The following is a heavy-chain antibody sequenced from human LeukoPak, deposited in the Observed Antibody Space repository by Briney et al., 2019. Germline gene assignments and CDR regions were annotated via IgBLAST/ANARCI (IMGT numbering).Heavy chain of an antibody. CDR1: GGSISSGGYY. J-gene: IGHJ5*02. CDR3: AKALDYFNWFDP. V-gene: IGHV4-31*03. D-gene: IGHD2/OR15-2a*01. Sequence: SETLSLTCTVSGGSISSGGYYWSWIRQYPGKGLEWIAYIYYSGNAYNNPSLKSRVSISVDTSKGQFSLKLTSVTAADTAVYYCAKALDYFNWFDPWGQGTLVTVSS. CDR2: IYYSGNA.